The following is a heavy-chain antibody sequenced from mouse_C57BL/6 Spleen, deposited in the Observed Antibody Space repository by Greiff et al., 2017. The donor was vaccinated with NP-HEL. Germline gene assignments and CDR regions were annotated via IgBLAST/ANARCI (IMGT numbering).Heavy chain of an antibody. Sequence: QVQLQQPGAELVMPGASVKLSCKASGYTFTSYWMHWVKQRPGQGLEWIGVIDPSDSYTNYNQKFKGKSTLTVDKSSSTAYMQLSSLTSEDSAVYYCASPQASNWCFDYWGQGTTLTVSS. CDR1: GYTFTSYW. D-gene: IGHD4-1*02. J-gene: IGHJ2*01. V-gene: IGHV1-69*01. CDR3: ASPQASNWCFDY. CDR2: IDPSDSYT.